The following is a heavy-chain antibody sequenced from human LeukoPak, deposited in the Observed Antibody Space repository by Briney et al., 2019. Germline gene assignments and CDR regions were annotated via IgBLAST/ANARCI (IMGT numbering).Heavy chain of an antibody. CDR3: ARDRWELLLTYYFDY. CDR1: GFTFSSYG. D-gene: IGHD1-26*01. Sequence: GGSLRLSCAASGFTFSSYGMHWVRQAPGKGLEWVAVISYDGSNKYYGDSVKGRFTISRDNSKNTQYLQMNSLRAADTAVYYCARDRWELLLTYYFDYWGQGTLVTVSS. V-gene: IGHV3-30*03. J-gene: IGHJ4*02. CDR2: ISYDGSNK.